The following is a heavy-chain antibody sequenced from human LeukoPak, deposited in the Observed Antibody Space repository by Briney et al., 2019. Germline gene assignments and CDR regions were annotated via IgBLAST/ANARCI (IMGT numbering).Heavy chain of an antibody. J-gene: IGHJ6*03. CDR3: ARVLRFVSGPTHGRYYYYYMDV. CDR1: GLLVSANY. Sequence: GGSLRLSCAASGLLVSANYMTWVRQAPGKGLEWVAVISYDGSNKYYADSVKGRFTISRDNSKNTLYLQMNSLRAEDTAVYYCARVLRFVSGPTHGRYYYYYMDVWGKGTTVTVSS. V-gene: IGHV3-30*03. CDR2: ISYDGSNK. D-gene: IGHD2-15*01.